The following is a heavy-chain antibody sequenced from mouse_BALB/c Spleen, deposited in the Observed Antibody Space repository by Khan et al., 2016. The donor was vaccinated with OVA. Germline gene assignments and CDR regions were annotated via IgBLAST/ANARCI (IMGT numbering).Heavy chain of an antibody. V-gene: IGHV1S137*01. CDR3: TRCGRFAY. CDR2: ISTYYGDA. J-gene: IGHJ3*01. CDR1: GYTFTDYS. Sequence: QVQLQQSGAELVRPGVSVKISCKGSGYTFTDYSMHWVKQSHAKTLEWIGVISTYYGDADYDQTFQGKASMTVDKSSSTAYMELARLTSDDSAIYYCTRCGRFAYWGQGTLVTVSA. D-gene: IGHD4-1*01.